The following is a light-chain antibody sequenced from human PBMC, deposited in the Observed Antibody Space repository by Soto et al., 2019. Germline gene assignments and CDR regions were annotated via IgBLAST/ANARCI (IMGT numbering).Light chain of an antibody. J-gene: IGKJ4*01. V-gene: IGKV3-20*01. CDR1: QSVGSKY. Sequence: EIVLTQSPGTLSLSPGERATLSCRASQSVGSKYLAWYQQKPGQDPRLVILGSSSRATGIPDRFSGSGSGTDLTLTISRLEPEDFAVYYCQYYIFSPPGLTFGWGTRVEIK. CDR3: QYYIFSPPGLT. CDR2: GSS.